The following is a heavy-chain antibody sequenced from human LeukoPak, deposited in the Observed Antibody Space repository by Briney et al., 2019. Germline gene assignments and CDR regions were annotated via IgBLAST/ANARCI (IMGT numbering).Heavy chain of an antibody. CDR3: ARGGAGTYYKRDGWFDP. Sequence: ATVKVSCKASGYIFTDYYMHWVRQTPGKGLQWMGRIDPEYDATIYGDDFKGRVTMRTDTSTDTAYMELSGLTSEDTAVYYCARGGAGTYYKRDGWFDPWGQGTVVTVSS. CDR2: IDPEYDAT. J-gene: IGHJ5*02. CDR1: GYIFTDYY. V-gene: IGHV1-69-2*01. D-gene: IGHD3-10*01.